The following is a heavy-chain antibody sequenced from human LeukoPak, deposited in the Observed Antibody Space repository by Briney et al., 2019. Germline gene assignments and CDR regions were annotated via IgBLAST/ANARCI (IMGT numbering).Heavy chain of an antibody. Sequence: SETLSLTCTVSGGSISSGSYYWSWIRQPAGKGLEWIGRIYTSGSTNYNPSLKSRVTISVDTSKNQFSLKLSSVTAADTAVYYCAKWEGGTAGYYYYYYMDVWGKETMVTVSS. CDR3: AKWEGGTAGYYYYYYMDV. CDR1: GGSISSGSYY. D-gene: IGHD1-26*01. CDR2: IYTSGST. J-gene: IGHJ6*03. V-gene: IGHV4-61*02.